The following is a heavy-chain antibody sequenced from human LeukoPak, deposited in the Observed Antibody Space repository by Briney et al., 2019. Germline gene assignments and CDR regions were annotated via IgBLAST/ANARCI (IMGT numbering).Heavy chain of an antibody. CDR3: TRKTPGRTPFDY. Sequence: GGSLRLSCLASGFTFSSYAMDWVRQAPGQGLQWVSAVGTSADTYYADSVRGRFTISRDNSKNTLYLQMDSLRAEDTAIYYCTRKTPGRTPFDYWGQGTLVTVSS. V-gene: IGHV3-23*01. J-gene: IGHJ4*02. CDR2: VGTSADT. D-gene: IGHD2-15*01. CDR1: GFTFSSYA.